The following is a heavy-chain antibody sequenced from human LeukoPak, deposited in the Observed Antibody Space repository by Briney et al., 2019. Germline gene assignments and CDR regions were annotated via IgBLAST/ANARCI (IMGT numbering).Heavy chain of an antibody. J-gene: IGHJ1*01. CDR2: INPNSGGT. D-gene: IGHD3-22*01. Sequence: GASVKVSCKASGYTFTGYYMHWVRQAPGQGLEWMGWINPNSGGTNYAQKFQGRVTTTRDTSISTAYMELSRLRSDDTAVYYCARDPLPRYYYDSSGYYRYFQHWGLGTLVIVSS. CDR1: GYTFTGYY. V-gene: IGHV1-2*02. CDR3: ARDPLPRYYYDSSGYYRYFQH.